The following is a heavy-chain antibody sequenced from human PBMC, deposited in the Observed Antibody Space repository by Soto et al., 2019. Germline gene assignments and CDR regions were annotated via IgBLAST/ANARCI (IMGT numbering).Heavy chain of an antibody. CDR3: AKGITGTTRTDY. CDR1: GFTFSTYD. D-gene: IGHD1-7*01. V-gene: IGHV3-23*01. J-gene: IGHJ4*02. CDR2: ISGSADNT. Sequence: EAQLLESGGGLVQPGGSLRLSCAASGFTFSTYDMSWVRQAPGKGLEWVSGISGSADNTYYADSVKGRFTISRDNSQNTLYLQMNSLRAEDTALYYCAKGITGTTRTDYWGQGTLVTVSS.